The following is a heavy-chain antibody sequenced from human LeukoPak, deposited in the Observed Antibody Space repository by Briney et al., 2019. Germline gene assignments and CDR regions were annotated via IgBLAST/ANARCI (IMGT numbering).Heavy chain of an antibody. CDR1: GFTFSSYW. J-gene: IGHJ6*02. CDR3: ARGGAAADQPTLYYYYYGMDV. Sequence: PGGSLRLSCAASGFTFSSYWMHWVRQAPGKGLVWVSRISSDGSSTSYADSVKGRFTISRDNAKNTLYLQMNSLRAEDTAVYYCARGGAAADQPTLYYYYYGMDVWGQGTTVTVSS. D-gene: IGHD6-13*01. V-gene: IGHV3-74*01. CDR2: ISSDGSST.